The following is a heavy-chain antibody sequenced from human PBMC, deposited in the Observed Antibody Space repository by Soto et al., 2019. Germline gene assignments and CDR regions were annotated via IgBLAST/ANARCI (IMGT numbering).Heavy chain of an antibody. V-gene: IGHV1-46*01. J-gene: IGHJ4*02. D-gene: IGHD3-22*01. Sequence: ASVKVSCKASGYTFTSYYMHWVRQAPGQGLEWMGIINPSGGSTSYAQKFQGRVTMTRDTSTSTVHMELSSLGSEDTAVYYCARDSSVPYYFDYWGQGTLVTVSS. CDR1: GYTFTSYY. CDR2: INPSGGST. CDR3: ARDSSVPYYFDY.